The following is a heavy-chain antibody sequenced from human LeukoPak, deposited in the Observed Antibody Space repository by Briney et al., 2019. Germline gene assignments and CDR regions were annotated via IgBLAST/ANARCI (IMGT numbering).Heavy chain of an antibody. V-gene: IGHV1-8*01. J-gene: IGHJ6*03. CDR2: MNPNSGNT. D-gene: IGHD5-18*01. CDR3: ARRGFWSYGQIYYYYYMDV. CDR1: GYTFTRYG. Sequence: ASVKVSCKASGYTFTRYGISWVRQAPGQGLEWMGWMNPNSGNTGYAQKFQGRVTMTRNTSISTAYMELSSLRSEDTAVYYCARRGFWSYGQIYYYYYMDVWGKGTTVTISS.